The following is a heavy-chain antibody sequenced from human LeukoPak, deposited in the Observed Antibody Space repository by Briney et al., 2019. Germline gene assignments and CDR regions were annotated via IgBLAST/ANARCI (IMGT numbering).Heavy chain of an antibody. Sequence: GGSPRLSCEASGFTFNTYAIYWVRQAPGKGLEWVSGICGSGGCTYYADSVKGRFTISRDNSKNTVYLQMNSLTADDTAVYYCAKTTVGYSSGRYPGWPADCWGQGTLVTVSS. CDR1: GFTFNTYA. CDR3: AKTTVGYSSGRYPGWPADC. CDR2: ICGSGGCT. J-gene: IGHJ4*02. D-gene: IGHD6-19*01. V-gene: IGHV3-23*01.